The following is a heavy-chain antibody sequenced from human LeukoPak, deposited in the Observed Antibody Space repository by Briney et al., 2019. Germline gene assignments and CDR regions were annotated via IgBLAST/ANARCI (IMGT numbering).Heavy chain of an antibody. J-gene: IGHJ4*02. CDR2: IRYDGCNK. CDR3: AQDIVATLGDY. V-gene: IGHV3-30*02. Sequence: GGSLRLSCAASGFTFSSYGMHWVRQAPGRGLEWVAFIRYDGCNKYYADSVKGRFTISRDNSKNTLYLQMNSLRAEDTAVYYCAQDIVATLGDYWGQGALVTVSS. CDR1: GFTFSSYG. D-gene: IGHD5-12*01.